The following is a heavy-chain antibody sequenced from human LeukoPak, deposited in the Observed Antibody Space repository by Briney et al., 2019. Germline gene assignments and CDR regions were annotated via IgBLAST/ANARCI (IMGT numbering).Heavy chain of an antibody. D-gene: IGHD6-13*01. V-gene: IGHV3-53*01. CDR3: ARDPEAAAGLN. CDR2: NYSGCRT. CDR1: GFTVSSNY. Sequence: GGFLRLFCAASGFTVSSNYMRLVRPAPGKGLEWVSVNYSGCRTYYADSVKGRFTISRDNSKNTLYLQMNSLRAEDTAVYYCARDPEAAAGLNWGQGTLVTVSS. J-gene: IGHJ4*02.